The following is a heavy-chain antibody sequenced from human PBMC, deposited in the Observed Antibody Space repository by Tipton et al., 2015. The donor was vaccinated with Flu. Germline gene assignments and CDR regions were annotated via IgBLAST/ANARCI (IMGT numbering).Heavy chain of an antibody. CDR2: IWFDGSNT. Sequence: SLRLSYAASGFTFSRSGMHWVRQAPGRGLEWVAVIWFDGSNTYYADSVKGRFTISRDNSKNTLYLQMSSLGADDTAVYYCAKDISVSGSDYLDSWGQGTLVTVSS. CDR3: AKDISVSGSDYLDS. D-gene: IGHD3-10*01. V-gene: IGHV3-33*06. CDR1: GFTFSRSG. J-gene: IGHJ4*02.